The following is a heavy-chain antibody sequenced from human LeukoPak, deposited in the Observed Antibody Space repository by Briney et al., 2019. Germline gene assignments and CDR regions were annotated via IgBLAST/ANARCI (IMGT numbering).Heavy chain of an antibody. CDR1: GYTFTSYD. Sequence: ASVKVSCKASGYTFTSYDINWVRQATGQGLEWMGWMNPNSGNTGYAQKFQGRVTMTRNTSISTAYMELSSLRSEDTAVYYCARRRIAAASNENWFDPWGQGTLVTVSS. J-gene: IGHJ5*02. CDR2: MNPNSGNT. D-gene: IGHD6-13*01. V-gene: IGHV1-8*01. CDR3: ARRRIAAASNENWFDP.